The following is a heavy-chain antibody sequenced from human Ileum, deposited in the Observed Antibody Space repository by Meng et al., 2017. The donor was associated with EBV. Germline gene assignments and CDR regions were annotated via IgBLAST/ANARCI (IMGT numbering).Heavy chain of an antibody. J-gene: IGHJ4*02. CDR1: GFTITSYA. CDR3: AKFPRGREVDY. Sequence: VQLLEAGGGLDQPGGCLRLSCGASGFTITSYAMRWGRQAPGKGLEWVSTIGRSANTHYADSVEGRVTISRDISKNTLYLQMNSLRAEDTAVYYCAKFPRGREVDYWGQGTLVTVSS. CDR2: IGRSANT. D-gene: IGHD3-10*01. V-gene: IGHV3-23*01.